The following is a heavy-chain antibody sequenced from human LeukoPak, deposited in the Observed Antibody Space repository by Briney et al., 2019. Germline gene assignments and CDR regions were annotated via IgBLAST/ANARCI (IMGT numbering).Heavy chain of an antibody. CDR1: GGSISSYY. CDR3: ARGTAAAGGRFDY. V-gene: IGHV4-59*01. CDR2: IYYSGST. J-gene: IGHJ4*02. D-gene: IGHD6-13*01. Sequence: SETLSLTCTVSGGSISSYYWSWIRRPPGKGLEWIGYIYYSGSTNYNPSLKSRVTISVDTSKNQFSLKLSSVTAADTAVYYCARGTAAAGGRFDYWGQGTLVTVSS.